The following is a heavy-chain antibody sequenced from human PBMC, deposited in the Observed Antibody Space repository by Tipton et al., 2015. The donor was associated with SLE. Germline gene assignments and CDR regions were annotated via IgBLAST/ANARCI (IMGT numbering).Heavy chain of an antibody. D-gene: IGHD6-19*01. J-gene: IGHJ4*02. CDR1: GFTFSTYW. CDR3: ASDIAVSGSHDY. CDR2: INQDASEK. Sequence: GSLRLSCAASGFTFSTYWMAWVRQGPGKGLEWVANINQDASEKYYVESVRGRFTISRDNAKNSLYLQMNSLRAEDAAVYYCASDIAVSGSHDYWGQGTLVTVSS. V-gene: IGHV3-7*03.